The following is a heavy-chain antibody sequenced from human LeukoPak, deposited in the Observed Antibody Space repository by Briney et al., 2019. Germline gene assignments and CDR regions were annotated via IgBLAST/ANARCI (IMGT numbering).Heavy chain of an antibody. V-gene: IGHV4-30-4*08. CDR1: GGSISSGDYY. J-gene: IGHJ5*02. Sequence: PSETLSLTCTVSGGSISSGDYYWSWIRQPPGKGLERIGYIYYSGSTYYNPSLKSRVTISVDTSKNQFSLKLSSVTAADTAVYYCARDHEGYSRVHNQNWFDPWGQRTLVTVSS. CDR2: IYYSGST. CDR3: ARDHEGYSRVHNQNWFDP. D-gene: IGHD6-13*01.